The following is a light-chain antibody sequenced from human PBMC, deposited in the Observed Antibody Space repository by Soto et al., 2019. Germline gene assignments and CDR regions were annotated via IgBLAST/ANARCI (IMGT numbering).Light chain of an antibody. J-gene: IGKJ2*01. CDR3: QQANSLPYT. Sequence: DIQMTQSPSSVSASVGDRVTITCRASRGIGIYLAWYQQKPGKAPKLLIYAASTLQSGVPSRFRGSASGTDFTLTISSLQPEDFATYFCQQANSLPYTFGQGTKVYIK. V-gene: IGKV1-12*01. CDR2: AAS. CDR1: RGIGIY.